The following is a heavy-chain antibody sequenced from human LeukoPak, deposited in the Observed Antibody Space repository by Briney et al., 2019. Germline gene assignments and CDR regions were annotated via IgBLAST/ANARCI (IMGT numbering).Heavy chain of an antibody. J-gene: IGHJ4*02. D-gene: IGHD2-15*01. CDR3: TRVFCSGGSCYLPTPTTDY. V-gene: IGHV3-49*04. Sequence: GGSLRLSCTASGFTFGDYAMSWVRQAPGKGLEWVGLIRHKAYGGTTEYAASVKGRFTISRDDSKSIAYLQMNSLKTEDTAVYYCTRVFCSGGSCYLPTPTTDYWGQGTLVTVSS. CDR1: GFTFGDYA. CDR2: IRHKAYGGTT.